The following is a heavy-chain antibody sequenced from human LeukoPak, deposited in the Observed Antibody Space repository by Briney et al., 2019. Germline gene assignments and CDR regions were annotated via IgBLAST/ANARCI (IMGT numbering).Heavy chain of an antibody. CDR1: GGSISSYY. CDR3: ARESYYDSSGYSHDAFDI. CDR2: IYTSGST. J-gene: IGHJ3*02. V-gene: IGHV4-4*07. D-gene: IGHD3-22*01. Sequence: SETLSLTCTVSGGSISSYYWSWIRQPAGKGLEWIGRIYTSGSTNYNPSLKSRVTMSVDTSKNQFSLKLNSVTAADTAVYYCARESYYDSSGYSHDAFDIWGQGTMVTVSS.